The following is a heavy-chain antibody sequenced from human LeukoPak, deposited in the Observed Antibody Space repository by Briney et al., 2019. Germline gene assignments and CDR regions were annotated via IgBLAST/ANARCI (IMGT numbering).Heavy chain of an antibody. CDR2: IIPIFGTA. CDR1: GGTFSSYA. Sequence: ASVKVSCKASGGTFSSYAISWVRQAPGQGLEWMGGIIPIFGTANYAQKFQGRVTITADGSTSTAYMELSSLRSEDTAVYYCARSQVRFLEWLPTYYFDYWGQGTLVTVSS. D-gene: IGHD3-3*01. V-gene: IGHV1-69*13. J-gene: IGHJ4*02. CDR3: ARSQVRFLEWLPTYYFDY.